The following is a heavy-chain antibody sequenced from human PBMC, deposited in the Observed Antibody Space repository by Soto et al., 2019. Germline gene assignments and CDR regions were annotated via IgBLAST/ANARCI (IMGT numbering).Heavy chain of an antibody. CDR1: GGTFSSYA. D-gene: IGHD3-10*01. Sequence: SVKVSCKASGGTFSSYAISWVRQAPGQGLEWMGGIIPIFGTANYAQKFQGRVTITADESTSTAYMELSSLRSEDTAVYYCARVRYYGSGSYYYYGMDVWGQGTTVTVSS. J-gene: IGHJ6*02. CDR2: IIPIFGTA. V-gene: IGHV1-69*13. CDR3: ARVRYYGSGSYYYYGMDV.